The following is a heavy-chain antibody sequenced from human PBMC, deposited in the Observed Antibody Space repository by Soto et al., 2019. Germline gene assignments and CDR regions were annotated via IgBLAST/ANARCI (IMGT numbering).Heavy chain of an antibody. CDR2: INHSGST. CDR3: ARGLTGTTGYNWFDP. J-gene: IGHJ5*02. CDR1: GGSFSGYY. V-gene: IGHV4-34*01. D-gene: IGHD1-1*01. Sequence: SETLSLTCAVYGGSFSGYYWSWIRQPPGKGLEWIGEINHSGSTNYNPSLKSRVTISVDTSKNQFSLKLSSVTAADTAVYYCARGLTGTTGYNWFDPWGQGTLVTVSS.